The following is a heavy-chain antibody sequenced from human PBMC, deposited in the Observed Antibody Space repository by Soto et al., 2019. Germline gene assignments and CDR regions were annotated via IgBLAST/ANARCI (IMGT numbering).Heavy chain of an antibody. CDR3: ARDQAVAAAHDAFDI. Sequence: SVKVSCKASGGTFSSYAISWVRQAPGQGLEWMGGIIPIFGTANYAQKFQGRVTMTADASTSTAYMELSSLRSDDTAVYYCARDQAVAAAHDAFDIWGQGKMVTVSS. J-gene: IGHJ3*02. CDR1: GGTFSSYA. D-gene: IGHD2-2*01. CDR2: IIPIFGTA. V-gene: IGHV1-69*13.